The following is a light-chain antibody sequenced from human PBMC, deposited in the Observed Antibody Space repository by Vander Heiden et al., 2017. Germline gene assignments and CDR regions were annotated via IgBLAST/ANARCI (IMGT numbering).Light chain of an antibody. V-gene: IGLV1-47*01. Sequence: QSVLTQPPSPSGTPAHRVSISCSGSSSNIGSNYVYWYQQLPGTAPKLLIYRDNQRPSGVPDRFSGSKSGTSATLAISGLRAEDEADYYCAAWDDSLSGYVFGTGTEVTVL. CDR1: SSNIGSNY. CDR2: RDN. CDR3: AAWDDSLSGYV. J-gene: IGLJ1*01.